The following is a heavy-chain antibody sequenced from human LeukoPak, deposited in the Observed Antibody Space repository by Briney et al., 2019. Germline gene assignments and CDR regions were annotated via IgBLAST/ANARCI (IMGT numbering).Heavy chain of an antibody. CDR3: ARAFGYYDFWSGPFDY. J-gene: IGHJ4*02. V-gene: IGHV3-48*01. Sequence: GGSLRLSCAASGFTFDIYNMNWVRQAPGKGLEWVSHNTSDSTTMYYADSVKGRFTISRDNSKNTLYLQMNSLRAEDTAVYYCARAFGYYDFWSGPFDYWGQGTLVTVSS. D-gene: IGHD3-3*01. CDR1: GFTFDIYN. CDR2: NTSDSTTM.